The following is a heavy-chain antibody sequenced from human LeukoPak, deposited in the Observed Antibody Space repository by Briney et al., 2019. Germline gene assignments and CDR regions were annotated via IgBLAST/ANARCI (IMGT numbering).Heavy chain of an antibody. V-gene: IGHV4-34*01. Sequence: PSETLSLTCGVWGGSFSGYYWSWIRQPPGKGLEWIGEINHSGSTNYNPSLKSRVTIAVDKSKNQFSLKLSSVAAADTAVYYCARGRARRYDQRLSRAFDIWGQGTMVTVSS. CDR1: GGSFSGYY. CDR3: ARGRARRYDQRLSRAFDI. D-gene: IGHD3-16*02. J-gene: IGHJ3*02. CDR2: INHSGST.